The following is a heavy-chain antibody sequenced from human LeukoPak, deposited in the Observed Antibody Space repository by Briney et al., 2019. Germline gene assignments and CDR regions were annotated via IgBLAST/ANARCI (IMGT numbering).Heavy chain of an antibody. CDR1: GFTFSSYA. D-gene: IGHD5-18*01. Sequence: PGGSLRLSCAASGFTFSSYAMHWVRQAPGKGLEGVAVISYDGSNKYYADSVKGRFTISRDNSKNTLYLQMNSLRAEDTAVYYCARDGRGYSYGSDYWGQGTLVTVSS. V-gene: IGHV3-30-3*01. CDR3: ARDGRGYSYGSDY. J-gene: IGHJ4*02. CDR2: ISYDGSNK.